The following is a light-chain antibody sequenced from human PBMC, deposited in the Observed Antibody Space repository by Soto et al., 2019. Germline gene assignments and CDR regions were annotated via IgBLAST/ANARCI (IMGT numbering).Light chain of an antibody. CDR3: GTWDASLSAGV. CDR2: DNN. Sequence: QSVLTQPPSVSAAPRQKVTISCSGSTSNIGNNFVSWYQQLPGTAPKLLIYDNNKRPSGIPDRFSGSRSGTSATLGITGLQTWDEADYYCGTWDASLSAGVFGGGTTLTVL. CDR1: TSNIGNNF. V-gene: IGLV1-51*01. J-gene: IGLJ2*01.